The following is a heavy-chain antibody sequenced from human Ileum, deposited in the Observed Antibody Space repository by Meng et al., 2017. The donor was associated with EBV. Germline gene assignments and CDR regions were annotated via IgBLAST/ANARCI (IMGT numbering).Heavy chain of an antibody. CDR3: ARIPYGDIYSAYFDY. CDR1: GGSVNGYPG. D-gene: IGHD2-21*02. V-gene: IGHV4-4*02. J-gene: IGHJ4*02. CDR2: IYHSGAT. Sequence: LQVLGPGVGEPSGTRSLPCTVSGGSVNGYPGWSWVRQPPGEGLEWIGQIYHSGATNYNPSLKSRVTISVDTSENQFSLELNSVTAADTAVYYCARIPYGDIYSAYFDYWSPGTLVTVSS.